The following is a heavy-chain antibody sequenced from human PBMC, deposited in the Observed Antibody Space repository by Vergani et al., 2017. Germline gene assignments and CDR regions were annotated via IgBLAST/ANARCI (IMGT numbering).Heavy chain of an antibody. CDR3: ARARLPLSSYYYYYYYMDV. CDR2: IIPIFGTA. V-gene: IGHV1-69*01. Sequence: QVQLVQSGAEVKKPGSSVKVSCKASGGTFSSYAISWVRQAPGQGLEWMGGIIPIFGTANYAQKFQGRVTITADESTSTAYMELSSLRSEDTAVYYCARARLPLSSYYYYYYYMDVWGKGTTVTVSS. CDR1: GGTFSSYA. J-gene: IGHJ6*03. D-gene: IGHD4-11*01.